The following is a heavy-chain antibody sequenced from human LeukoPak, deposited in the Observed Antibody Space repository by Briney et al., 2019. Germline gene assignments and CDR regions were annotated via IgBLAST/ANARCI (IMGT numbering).Heavy chain of an antibody. Sequence: PSQTLSLTCTVSGGSISSDDYYWSRIRQPPGKGLEWIGYIYYSGGTSSNPSLKSRLTLSLDTSKNQFSLKLGSVTAADTAVYYCARAHSSGHTPIDYWGQGTLVTVSS. D-gene: IGHD3-22*01. J-gene: IGHJ4*02. CDR2: IYYSGGT. CDR1: GGSISSDDYY. V-gene: IGHV4-30-4*01. CDR3: ARAHSSGHTPIDY.